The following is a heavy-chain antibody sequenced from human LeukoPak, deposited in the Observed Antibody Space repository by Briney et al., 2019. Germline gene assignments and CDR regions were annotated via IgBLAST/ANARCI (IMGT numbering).Heavy chain of an antibody. CDR3: AIYSSLWFGKRFDY. CDR2: ISSSSSTI. CDR1: GFTFSSYG. D-gene: IGHD3-10*01. V-gene: IGHV3-48*01. J-gene: IGHJ4*02. Sequence: PGGSLRLSCAASGFTFSSYGMNWVRQAPGKGLEWVSYISSSSSTIYYADSVKGRFTISRDNAKNSLYLQMNSLIAAYTAVYYCAIYSSLWFGKRFDYGGQGPLVTVSS.